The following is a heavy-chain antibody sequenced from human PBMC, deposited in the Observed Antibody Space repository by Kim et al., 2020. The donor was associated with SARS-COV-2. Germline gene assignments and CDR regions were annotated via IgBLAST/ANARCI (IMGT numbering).Heavy chain of an antibody. V-gene: IGHV4-59*01. CDR1: GGSISSYY. Sequence: SETLSLTCTVSGGSISSYYWSWIRQPPGKGLEWIGYIYYSGSTNYNPSLKSRVTISVDTSKNQFSLKLSSVTAADTAVYYCARVHPMIVAGGLAFDIWGQGTMVTVSS. J-gene: IGHJ3*02. CDR3: ARVHPMIVAGGLAFDI. CDR2: IYYSGST. D-gene: IGHD3-22*01.